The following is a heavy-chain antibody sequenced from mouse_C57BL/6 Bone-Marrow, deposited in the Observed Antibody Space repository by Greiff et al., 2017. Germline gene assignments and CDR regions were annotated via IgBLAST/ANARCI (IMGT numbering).Heavy chain of an antibody. D-gene: IGHD1-3*01. Sequence: QVQLKQSGAELVKPGASVKISCKASGYAFSSYWMNWVKQRPGKGLEWIGQIYPGDGDTNYNGKFTGKATLTADKSSSTAYMQLSSLTSEDSAVYFCARDNPYYAMDYWGQGTSVTVSS. CDR2: IYPGDGDT. V-gene: IGHV1-80*01. CDR3: ARDNPYYAMDY. J-gene: IGHJ4*01. CDR1: GYAFSSYW.